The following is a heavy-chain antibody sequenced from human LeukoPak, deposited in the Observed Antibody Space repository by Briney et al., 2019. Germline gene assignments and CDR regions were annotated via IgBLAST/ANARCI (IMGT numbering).Heavy chain of an antibody. J-gene: IGHJ4*02. CDR1: GFTFSNSG. D-gene: IGHD3-22*01. V-gene: IGHV3-74*01. Sequence: GGSLRLSCVASGFTFSNSGMHWVRQAPGKGLVGVSHMNSDGSFTGYADSVKGRFTISRDNAKNTLYLQMNSLRAEDTAVYYCARSSGYPYFDHWGQGTLVTVSS. CDR2: MNSDGSFT. CDR3: ARSSGYPYFDH.